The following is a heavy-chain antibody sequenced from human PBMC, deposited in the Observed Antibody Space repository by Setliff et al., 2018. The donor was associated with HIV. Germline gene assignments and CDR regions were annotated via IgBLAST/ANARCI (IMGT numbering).Heavy chain of an antibody. CDR3: ARGAELLWFGELHNIPMIVVVIFKGQNYYGMDV. D-gene: IGHD3-22*01. J-gene: IGHJ6*02. CDR2: INPHSGGT. CDR1: GGSFTSYT. V-gene: IGHV1-2*02. Sequence: ASVKVSCKASGGSFTSYTFSWVRQAPGQGLEWMGWINPHSGGTNYAQKFQGRVTMTRDTSISTAYMELSGLRSEDTAVYYCARGAELLWFGELHNIPMIVVVIFKGQNYYGMDVWGQGTTVTVSS.